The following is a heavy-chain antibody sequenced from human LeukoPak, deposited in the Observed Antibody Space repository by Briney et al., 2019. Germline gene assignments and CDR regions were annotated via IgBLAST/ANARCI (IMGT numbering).Heavy chain of an antibody. Sequence: SETLSLTCTVSGGSISSGGYYWSWIRQHPGKGLEWIGYIYYSGSTYYNPSLKSRVTMSVDTSKNQFSLKLSSVTAADTAVYYCAGYCSSTSCSDFDYWAREPWSPSPQ. V-gene: IGHV4-31*03. CDR2: IYYSGST. CDR1: GGSISSGGYY. D-gene: IGHD2-2*01. J-gene: IGHJ4*02. CDR3: AGYCSSTSCSDFDY.